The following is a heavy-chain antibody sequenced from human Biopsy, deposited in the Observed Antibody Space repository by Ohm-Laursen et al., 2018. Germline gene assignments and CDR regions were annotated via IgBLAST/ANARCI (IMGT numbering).Heavy chain of an antibody. Sequence: SLRLSCSASGFTFSSYSMNWVRQAPGKGLEFISYISSSSSTISYADSVKGRFTISRDNAKKSLYLQLNSLRAEDTAVYYCATAIDRRFDYWGQGTLVTVSS. CDR2: ISSSSSTI. J-gene: IGHJ4*02. D-gene: IGHD3-22*01. V-gene: IGHV3-48*01. CDR1: GFTFSSYS. CDR3: ATAIDRRFDY.